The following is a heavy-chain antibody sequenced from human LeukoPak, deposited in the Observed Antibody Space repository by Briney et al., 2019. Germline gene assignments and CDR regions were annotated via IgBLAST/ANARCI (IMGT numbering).Heavy chain of an antibody. CDR3: ARQSPLDLYFDY. D-gene: IGHD1-1*01. CDR2: ISSSGSTV. Sequence: PGGSLRLSCAASGFTFSDYSMIWVRQAPGKGLEWVSYISSSGSTVSYADSVKGRFTISRDNARNSLNVQMNSLRVEDTAVYYCARQSPLDLYFDYWGQGTLVTVSS. CDR1: GFTFSDYS. V-gene: IGHV3-48*01. J-gene: IGHJ4*02.